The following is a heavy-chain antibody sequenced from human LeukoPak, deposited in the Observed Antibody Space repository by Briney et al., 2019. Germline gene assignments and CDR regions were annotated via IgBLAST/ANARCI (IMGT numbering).Heavy chain of an antibody. D-gene: IGHD2-2*01. Sequence: ASVKVSCKTSGYTFTNYYMHWVRQAPGQGLEWMGIINPSGASTSYAQRFQGRVTLTRDTSTSTVYMELSSLRSEDTTVYYCARGGVVPAADFDYWGQGTLVTVSS. CDR1: GYTFTNYY. J-gene: IGHJ4*02. CDR3: ARGGVVPAADFDY. CDR2: INPSGAST. V-gene: IGHV1-46*01.